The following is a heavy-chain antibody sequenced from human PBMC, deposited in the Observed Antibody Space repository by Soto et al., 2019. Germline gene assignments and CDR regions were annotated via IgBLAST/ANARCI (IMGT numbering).Heavy chain of an antibody. Sequence: SVKVSCKASGDTFSSYAFSWVRQAPGQGLEWMGGIMPIFRTPDYAQKFQGRVTMTADESTSTAYMELRSLRSDDTAVYYCARDLPFGSGSPPGAFDIWGQGTMVTVSS. J-gene: IGHJ3*02. D-gene: IGHD1-26*01. CDR1: GDTFSSYA. V-gene: IGHV1-69*13. CDR2: IMPIFRTP. CDR3: ARDLPFGSGSPPGAFDI.